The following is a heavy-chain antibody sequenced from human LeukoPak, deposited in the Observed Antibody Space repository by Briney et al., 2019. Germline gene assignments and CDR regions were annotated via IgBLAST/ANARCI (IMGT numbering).Heavy chain of an antibody. J-gene: IGHJ4*01. D-gene: IGHD6-6*01. Sequence: GGSLRLSCAASGFTFSSYWMTWVRQAPGKGLEWVANIKQDGSETYYVDSVKGRFTISRDNANNSLHLDMNNLRAEDTGVYFCARDSVEGNIAVRPSDYSCWGHGTLVTVSS. CDR3: ARDSVEGNIAVRPSDYSC. CDR1: GFTFSSYW. V-gene: IGHV3-7*01. CDR2: IKQDGSET.